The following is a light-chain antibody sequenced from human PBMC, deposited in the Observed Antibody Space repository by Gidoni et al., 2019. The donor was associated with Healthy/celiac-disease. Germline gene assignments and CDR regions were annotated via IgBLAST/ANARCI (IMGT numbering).Light chain of an antibody. J-gene: IGKJ3*01. CDR3: QQYDNLLVT. CDR1: QDISNY. V-gene: IGKV1-33*01. CDR2: DAS. Sequence: DIKMTPSPSSLSASVGDRVTITCQASQDISNYLNWYQQKPGKAPKLLIYDASNLETGVPSRFSGSGSGTDFTFTISSLQPEDIATYYCQQYDNLLVTFGPGTKVDIK.